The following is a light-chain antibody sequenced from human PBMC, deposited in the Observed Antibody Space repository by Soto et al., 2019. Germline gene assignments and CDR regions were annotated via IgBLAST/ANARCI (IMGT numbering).Light chain of an antibody. J-gene: IGKJ1*01. CDR2: DTS. CDR1: QSVSRF. CDR3: QKRSNWPRT. Sequence: EIVLTQSPATLSLSPGERATLSCRASQSVSRFLAWYQQKPGQAPRLLIYDTSNRATGIPARFSGSGSGTAVAITTSILEPEDFAVYYCQKRSNWPRTFGQGTKVEIK. V-gene: IGKV3-11*01.